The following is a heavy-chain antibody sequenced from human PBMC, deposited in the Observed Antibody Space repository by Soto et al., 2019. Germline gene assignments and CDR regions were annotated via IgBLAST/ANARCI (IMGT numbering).Heavy chain of an antibody. CDR1: GFTFSSYS. CDR2: ISSSSSYI. CDR3: ARDSGASISTFYYYYYYMDV. V-gene: IGHV3-21*01. J-gene: IGHJ6*03. D-gene: IGHD6-6*01. Sequence: EVQLVESGGGLVKPGGSLRLSCAASGFTFSSYSMNWVRQAPGKGLEWVSSISSSSSYIYYAESVKGRFTISRDNGKNSLYLQMNSLRAEDTAVYYCARDSGASISTFYYYYYYMDVWGKGTTVTVAS.